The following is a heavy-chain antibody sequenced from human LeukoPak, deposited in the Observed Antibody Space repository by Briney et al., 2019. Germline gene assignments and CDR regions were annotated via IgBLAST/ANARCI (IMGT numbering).Heavy chain of an antibody. V-gene: IGHV3-7*04. CDR3: ARDYGGSNRKY. J-gene: IGHJ4*02. CDR1: GFTFSSYW. D-gene: IGHD1-26*01. Sequence: GGSLRLSCAASGFTFSSYWMSWVRQAPGKGLDWVATIDQDGSEKYYADSVKGRFTVSRDNAKNSLYLQMNSLRADDTAVFYCARDYGGSNRKYWGQGTLVTVAS. CDR2: IDQDGSEK.